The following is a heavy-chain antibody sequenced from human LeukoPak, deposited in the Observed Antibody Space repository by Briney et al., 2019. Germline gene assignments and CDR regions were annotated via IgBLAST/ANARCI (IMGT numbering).Heavy chain of an antibody. CDR1: GGTFSTYA. CDR3: AACSGGSCYSRDWFDP. CDR2: IIPMLTVT. Sequence: SVKISCKASGGTFSTYAISWVRQAPGQGLEWMGRIIPMLTVTNYAQTFQGRVSITADKSATTVYMEVNSLTSEDTAVYYCAACSGGSCYSRDWFDPWVQGTLVTVS. V-gene: IGHV1-69*04. J-gene: IGHJ5*02. D-gene: IGHD2-15*01.